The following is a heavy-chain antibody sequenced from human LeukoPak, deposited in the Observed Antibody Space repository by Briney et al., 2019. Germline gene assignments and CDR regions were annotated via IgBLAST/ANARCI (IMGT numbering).Heavy chain of an antibody. Sequence: PGGSLRLSCAVSGFTFSSYGMHWVRQAPGKGLEWVAFIRYDGSNKCYADSVKGRFTISRDNSKNTLYLQMNSLRAEDTAVYYCAKSPAVSSSWYLLYFDYWGQGTLVTVSS. D-gene: IGHD6-13*01. CDR1: GFTFSSYG. J-gene: IGHJ4*02. V-gene: IGHV3-30*02. CDR3: AKSPAVSSSWYLLYFDY. CDR2: IRYDGSNK.